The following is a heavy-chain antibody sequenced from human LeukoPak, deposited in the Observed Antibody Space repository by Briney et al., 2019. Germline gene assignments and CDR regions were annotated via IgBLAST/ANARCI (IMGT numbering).Heavy chain of an antibody. CDR1: GGSISSYY. CDR2: IYYSGST. D-gene: IGHD6-19*01. CDR3: ARGGGWSGYYFDY. J-gene: IGHJ4*02. V-gene: IGHV4-59*12. Sequence: PSETLSLTCTVSGGSISSYYWSWIRQPPGKGLEWIGYIYYSGSTNYNPSLKSRVTISVDTSKNQFSLKLSSVTAADTAVYYCARGGGWSGYYFDYWGQGTLVTVSS.